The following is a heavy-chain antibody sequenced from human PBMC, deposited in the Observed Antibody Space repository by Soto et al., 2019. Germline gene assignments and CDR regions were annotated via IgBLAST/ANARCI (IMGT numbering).Heavy chain of an antibody. CDR3: ARGGPYNYDPRGSTVADF. V-gene: IGHV3-74*01. CDR1: GFTFNDYW. Sequence: EVQLVESGGGLVQPGGSLRLSCEASGFTFNDYWMHWVRQVPGKGLVWVSRIKSDGSSTSYADSVKGRFTISRDNAKNTLYLQMNSLSDDDSAVYYCARGGPYNYDPRGSTVADFWVQGTLVTVSS. CDR2: IKSDGSST. J-gene: IGHJ4*02. D-gene: IGHD3-16*01.